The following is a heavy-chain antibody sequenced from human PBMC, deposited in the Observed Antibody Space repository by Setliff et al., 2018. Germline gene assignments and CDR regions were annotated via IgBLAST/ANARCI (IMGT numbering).Heavy chain of an antibody. Sequence: SETLSLTCTVSGGSISSSSYYWGWIRQSPGKGLEWIGSIYYSGSTYYNPSLKSRVTISVDTSKNQFSLKLSSVTAADTAVYYCARDFGDYRIGHGFDIWGQGTEVTVSS. D-gene: IGHD4-17*01. J-gene: IGHJ3*02. CDR3: ARDFGDYRIGHGFDI. CDR1: GGSISSSSYY. V-gene: IGHV4-39*07. CDR2: IYYSGST.